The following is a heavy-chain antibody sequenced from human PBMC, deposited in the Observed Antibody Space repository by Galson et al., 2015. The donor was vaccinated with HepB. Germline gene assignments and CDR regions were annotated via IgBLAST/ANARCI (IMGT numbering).Heavy chain of an antibody. CDR3: ARIRGSSWYSTTPLYGMDV. J-gene: IGHJ6*02. Sequence: LVKPTQTLTLTCTVSGFSLSNARMGVSWIRQPPGKALEWLAHLFSNDEKSYSTSLKSRLTSSKDTSKSQVVLTMTNMDPVDTATYYCARIRGSSWYSTTPLYGMDVWRQGTTFTVTS. CDR2: LFSNDEK. D-gene: IGHD2/OR15-2a*01. CDR1: GFSLSNARMG. V-gene: IGHV2-26*01.